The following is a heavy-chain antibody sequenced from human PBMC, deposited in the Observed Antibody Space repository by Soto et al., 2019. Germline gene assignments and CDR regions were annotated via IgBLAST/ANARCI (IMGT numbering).Heavy chain of an antibody. V-gene: IGHV3-23*01. CDR1: GFTFSSYA. Sequence: EVQLLESGGGLVQPGGSLRLSCAASGFTFSSYAMSWVRQAPGKGLEWVSAISGSGGSTYYADSVKGRFTISRDNSKNALYLQMNSLRAEDTAVYYCALAVAGTGGHWFDPWGQGTLVTVSS. D-gene: IGHD6-19*01. CDR3: ALAVAGTGGHWFDP. CDR2: ISGSGGST. J-gene: IGHJ5*02.